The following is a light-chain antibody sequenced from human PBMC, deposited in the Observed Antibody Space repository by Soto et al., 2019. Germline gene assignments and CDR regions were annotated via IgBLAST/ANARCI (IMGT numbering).Light chain of an antibody. Sequence: QSVLTQPPSVSGAPGQRVTISCTGTSSNIGAGYDVHWYQQLPGTAPKLLIYGNSNRPSGVPDRFSGSKSGTSASLAITGLQAEDEADYYCQSYDNSLSGYLVFGGGTKVTVL. CDR3: QSYDNSLSGYLV. J-gene: IGLJ2*01. CDR1: SSNIGAGYD. CDR2: GNS. V-gene: IGLV1-40*01.